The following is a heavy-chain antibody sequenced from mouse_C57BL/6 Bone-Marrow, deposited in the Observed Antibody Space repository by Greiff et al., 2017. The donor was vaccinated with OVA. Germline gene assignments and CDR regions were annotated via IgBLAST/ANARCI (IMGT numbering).Heavy chain of an antibody. CDR2: INPGSGGT. V-gene: IGHV1-54*01. Sequence: VQGVESGAELVRPGTSVKVSCKASGYAFTNYLIEWVKQRPGQGLEWIGVINPGSGGTNYNEKFKGKATLTADKSSSTAYMQLSSLTSEDSAVYFCATRSYYFDYWGQGTTLTVSS. CDR1: GYAFTNYL. CDR3: ATRSYYFDY. J-gene: IGHJ2*01.